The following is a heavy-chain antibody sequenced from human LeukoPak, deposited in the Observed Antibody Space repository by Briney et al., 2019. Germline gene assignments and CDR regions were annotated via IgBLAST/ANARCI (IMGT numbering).Heavy chain of an antibody. CDR1: GYTFIRFW. Sequence: GESLKISCKGSGYTFIRFWIGWVRQMPGKGLEWMGIIYPGDSETRYSPSFQGQVTISDDKSISTAYLQWSSLKASDTSFYYCETGGIYSSNCDYWGQGTLVTVSS. CDR2: IYPGDSET. V-gene: IGHV5-51*01. D-gene: IGHD5-18*01. CDR3: ETGGIYSSNCDY. J-gene: IGHJ4*02.